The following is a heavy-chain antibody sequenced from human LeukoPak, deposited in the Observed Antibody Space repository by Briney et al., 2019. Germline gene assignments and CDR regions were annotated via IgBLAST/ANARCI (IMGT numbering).Heavy chain of an antibody. D-gene: IGHD3-3*01. J-gene: IGHJ4*02. CDR1: GYTFTSYG. V-gene: IGHV1-18*01. Sequence: ASVKVSCKASGYTFTSYGISWVRQAPGQGLEWMGWISVYNGNTNYAQKLQGRVTMTTDTSTSTAYMELRSLRSDDTAVYYCARTPYYDFWSGYSDYWGQGTLVTVSS. CDR2: ISVYNGNT. CDR3: ARTPYYDFWSGYSDY.